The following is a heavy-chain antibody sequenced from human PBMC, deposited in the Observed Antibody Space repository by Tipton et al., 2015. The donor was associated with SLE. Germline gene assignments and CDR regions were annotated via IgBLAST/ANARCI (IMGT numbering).Heavy chain of an antibody. Sequence: SLRLSCAAAGFNFSSHAFHWVGQAPGKRLEWMEAIAYDGGMKLYAHPLKDRITITRDNSKNTLYPQVNSLRPDDTAVYFCARDSQGTVSDPGYFDYWGQGTLVTVSS. D-gene: IGHD4-17*01. J-gene: IGHJ4*02. V-gene: IGHV3-30-3*01. CDR1: GFNFSSHA. CDR2: IAYDGGMK. CDR3: ARDSQGTVSDPGYFDY.